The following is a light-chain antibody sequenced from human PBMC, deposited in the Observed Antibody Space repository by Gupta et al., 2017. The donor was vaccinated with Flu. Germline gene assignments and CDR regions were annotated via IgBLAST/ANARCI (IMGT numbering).Light chain of an antibody. Sequence: SVTISFPGTSIGVGAYKYGPRQQPHPSKTPKLMVFEVSKRPSGVPDRFSGSKSGNTASLTVSGLQAEDEADYYCSSYAGSNNWVFGGGTRLTVL. CDR3: SSYAGSNNWV. CDR1: SIGVGAYKY. CDR2: EVS. J-gene: IGLJ3*02. V-gene: IGLV2-8*01.